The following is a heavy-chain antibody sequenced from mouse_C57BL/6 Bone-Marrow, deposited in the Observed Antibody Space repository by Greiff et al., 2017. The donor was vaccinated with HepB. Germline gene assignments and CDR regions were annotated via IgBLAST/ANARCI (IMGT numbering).Heavy chain of an antibody. CDR1: GFNIKDDY. D-gene: IGHD2-4*01. Sequence: EVQLVESGAELVRPGASVKLSCTASGFNIKDDYMHWVKQRPEQGLEWIGWIDPENGDTEYASKFQGKATITADTSSNTAYLQLSSLTSEDTAVYYCTTGDYDWFAYWGQGTLVTVSA. CDR2: IDPENGDT. V-gene: IGHV14-4*01. CDR3: TTGDYDWFAY. J-gene: IGHJ3*01.